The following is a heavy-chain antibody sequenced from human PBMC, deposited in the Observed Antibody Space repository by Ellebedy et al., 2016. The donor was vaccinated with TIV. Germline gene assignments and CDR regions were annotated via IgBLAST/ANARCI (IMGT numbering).Heavy chain of an antibody. V-gene: IGHV1-18*04. CDR2: ISGYNGNT. CDR3: ARSQYDILTGYYIDY. Sequence: AASVKVSCKASGYTFTSYGMSWVRQAPGQGLEWMGRISGYNGNTDYAQKFQGRVTMITDTSTRTVYMELRSLRSDDTAVYYCARSQYDILTGYYIDYWGQGTLVTVSS. D-gene: IGHD3-9*01. J-gene: IGHJ4*02. CDR1: GYTFTSYG.